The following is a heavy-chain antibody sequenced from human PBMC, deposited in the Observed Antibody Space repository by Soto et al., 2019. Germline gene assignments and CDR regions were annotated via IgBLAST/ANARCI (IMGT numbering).Heavy chain of an antibody. CDR1: GFPFNNYA. D-gene: IGHD4-17*01. J-gene: IGHJ2*01. CDR3: AKSFRDYGDYVTWGYFDH. CDR2: VTNSGGRT. Sequence: GGSLRLSCAASGFPFNNYAMNWVRQAPGEGLEWVSTVTNSGGRTYYADSVKGRFTISRDNSKNTLYLQMNSLRDDDTAVYYCAKSFRDYGDYVTWGYFDHWGRGTLVTVSS. V-gene: IGHV3-23*01.